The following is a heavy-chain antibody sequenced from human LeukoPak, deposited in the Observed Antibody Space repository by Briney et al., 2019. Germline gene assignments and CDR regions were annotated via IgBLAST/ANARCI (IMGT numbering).Heavy chain of an antibody. Sequence: GGSLRLSCAASGFTFSSSAMSWVRQAPGKGLEWVSTISNNGGYTYYADSVQGRFTISRDNSKSTLCLQMNSLRAEDTAVYYCAKQLGYCSDGSCYFPYWGQGTLVTVSS. CDR3: AKQLGYCSDGSCYFPY. J-gene: IGHJ4*02. CDR1: GFTFSSSA. D-gene: IGHD2-15*01. V-gene: IGHV3-23*01. CDR2: ISNNGGYT.